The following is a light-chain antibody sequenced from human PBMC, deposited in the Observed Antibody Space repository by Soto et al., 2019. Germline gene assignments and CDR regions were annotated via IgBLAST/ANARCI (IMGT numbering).Light chain of an antibody. V-gene: IGKV3-11*01. J-gene: IGKJ2*01. CDR3: QQRSNWPRT. CDR2: DAS. CDR1: QSVSSY. Sequence: EIVLTQSPATLSLSPGERATLSCRASQSVSSYLAWYQQKPGQAPRLLLYDASNRATGIPARFSGSGSGTDFTFTISSLEPEYFAVYYCQQRSNWPRTFGQGTKLDIK.